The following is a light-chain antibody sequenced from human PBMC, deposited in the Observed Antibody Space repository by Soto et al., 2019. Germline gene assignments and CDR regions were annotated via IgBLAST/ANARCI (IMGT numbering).Light chain of an antibody. CDR1: SSNIGSKT. CDR2: SNY. CDR3: SACDASLNGYV. Sequence: QSVLTQPPSASGTPGQRVTISCSGSSSNIGSKTVNWYQQLPGTAPKLLIYSNYQRPSGVPDRFSGSKSGTSASLAISGLQSEDEAAYYCSACDASLNGYVFGTGTKLTVL. V-gene: IGLV1-44*01. J-gene: IGLJ1*01.